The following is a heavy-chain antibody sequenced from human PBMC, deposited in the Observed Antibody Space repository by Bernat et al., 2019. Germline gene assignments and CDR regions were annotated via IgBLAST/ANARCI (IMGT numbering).Heavy chain of an antibody. D-gene: IGHD5-12*01. Sequence: DVQLVESGGGLVQPGGFLRLSCAASAFTFSKYWMSWVRQAPGKGLELVANIKQDVSEKYYVDSVKGRFTISRDNAKNSLYLQMNSLTAEDTAVYYCARYGGSYFDCWGQGTLVTVSS. CDR3: ARYGGSYFDC. J-gene: IGHJ4*02. V-gene: IGHV3-7*03. CDR1: AFTFSKYW. CDR2: IKQDVSEK.